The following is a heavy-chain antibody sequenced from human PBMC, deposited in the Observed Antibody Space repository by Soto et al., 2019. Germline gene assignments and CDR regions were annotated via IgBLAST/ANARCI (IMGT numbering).Heavy chain of an antibody. V-gene: IGHV3-9*01. CDR3: AKVTTSIAVAGTYYGMDV. D-gene: IGHD6-19*01. CDR2: ISWNSGSI. CDR1: GFTFDDYA. Sequence: PGGSLRLSCAASGFTFDDYAMHWVRQAPGKGLEWVSGISWNSGSIGYADSVKGRFTISRDNAKNSLYLQMNSLRAEDTALYYCAKVTTSIAVAGTYYGMDVWGQGTTVTVS. J-gene: IGHJ6*02.